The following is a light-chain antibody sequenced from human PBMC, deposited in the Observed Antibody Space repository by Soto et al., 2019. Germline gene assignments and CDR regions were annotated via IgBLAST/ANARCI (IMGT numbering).Light chain of an antibody. Sequence: DIPVTQSPSSLSSSLRAILTITSRASQCISSYLNWYQQKPGQAPKLLIYAASSLQSGVPSRFSGSGSGTDFTLTISSLQPEDFATYYCQQSYSTPLTFGGGTKVEIK. CDR2: AAS. CDR3: QQSYSTPLT. CDR1: QCISSY. J-gene: IGKJ4*01. V-gene: IGKV1-39*01.